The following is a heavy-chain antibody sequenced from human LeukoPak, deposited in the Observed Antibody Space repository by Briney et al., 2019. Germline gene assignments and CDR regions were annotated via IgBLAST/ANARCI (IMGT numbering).Heavy chain of an antibody. V-gene: IGHV4-34*01. Sequence: SETLSLTCAVYGGSFSGYYWSWIRQPPGKGLEWIGEINHSGSTNYNPSLKSRVTISVDTSKNQFSLKLSSVTAADTAVYYCARESSAGRYFGPSRYLRGYFFDYWGQGTLVTVSS. CDR2: INHSGST. D-gene: IGHD3-9*01. CDR3: ARESSAGRYFGPSRYLRGYFFDY. J-gene: IGHJ4*02. CDR1: GGSFSGYY.